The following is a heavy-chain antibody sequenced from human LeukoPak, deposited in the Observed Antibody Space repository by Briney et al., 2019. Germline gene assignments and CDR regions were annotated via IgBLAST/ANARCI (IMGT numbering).Heavy chain of an antibody. CDR3: ARDNYYYYMDV. CDR1: GGSISSYY. J-gene: IGHJ6*03. CDR2: IYSGGST. Sequence: PSETLSLTCTVSGGSISSYYWSWIRQPPGKGLEWVSVIYSGGSTYYADSVKGRFTISRDNSKNTLYLQMNSLRAEDTAVYYCARDNYYYYMDVWGKGTTVTISS. V-gene: IGHV3-66*01.